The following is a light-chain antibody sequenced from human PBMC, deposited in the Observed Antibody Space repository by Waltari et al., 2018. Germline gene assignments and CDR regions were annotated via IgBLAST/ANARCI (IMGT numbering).Light chain of an antibody. V-gene: IGLV1-44*01. CDR3: ATWDDRLAGVV. J-gene: IGLJ2*01. Sequence: QSVLTQPPSASGTPGQRVTISFSRSNSNIGTNPVNWYQQVPGTAPKLLIYSNDQRPSGVPYRFSGSKSGTSASLSISGLQSEDEADYYCATWDDRLAGVVFGGGTKVTVL. CDR2: SND. CDR1: NSNIGTNP.